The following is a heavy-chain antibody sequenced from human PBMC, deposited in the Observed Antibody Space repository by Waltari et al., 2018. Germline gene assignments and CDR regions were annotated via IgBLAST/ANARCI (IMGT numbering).Heavy chain of an antibody. CDR1: EFTFSSDW. CDR3: AREPYSSGWLVGGHDAFDI. Sequence: EVQLVESGGGLVQPGGSLRLSCTASEFTFSSDWMHWVRQAQGKGVVWVSRINSDGSSTSYADSVKGRFTISRDNAKNTLYLQMHSLRAEDTAVYYCAREPYSSGWLVGGHDAFDIWGQGTMVTVSS. D-gene: IGHD6-19*01. CDR2: INSDGSST. V-gene: IGHV3-74*01. J-gene: IGHJ3*02.